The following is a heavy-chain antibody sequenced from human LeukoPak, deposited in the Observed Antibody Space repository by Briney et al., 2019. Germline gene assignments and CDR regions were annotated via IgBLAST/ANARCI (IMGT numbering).Heavy chain of an antibody. CDR2: IYYSGST. Sequence: SETLSLTCTVSGDPISSSSYYWGWIRQPPGKGLEWIGSIYYSGSTYYNPSLKSRVTISVDTSKNQFSLKLSSVTAADTAVYYCARLSRHYDFWSGYSNDAFDIWGQGTMVTVSS. CDR3: ARLSRHYDFWSGYSNDAFDI. V-gene: IGHV4-39*01. J-gene: IGHJ3*02. D-gene: IGHD3-3*01. CDR1: GDPISSSSYY.